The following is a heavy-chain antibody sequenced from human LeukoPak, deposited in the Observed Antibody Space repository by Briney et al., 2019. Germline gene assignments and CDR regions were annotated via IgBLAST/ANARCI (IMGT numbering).Heavy chain of an antibody. CDR2: ISYDGSNK. D-gene: IGHD3-3*01. CDR3: AKDYDFWRGEEGVHNY. Sequence: AGGSLRLSCAASGFTFSSYGMHWVRQAPGKGLEWVAVISYDGSNKYYADSVKGRFTISRDNSKNTLYLQMNSLRTEDTAVYYCAKDYDFWRGEEGVHNYWGQGTLVTVSS. J-gene: IGHJ4*02. CDR1: GFTFSSYG. V-gene: IGHV3-30*18.